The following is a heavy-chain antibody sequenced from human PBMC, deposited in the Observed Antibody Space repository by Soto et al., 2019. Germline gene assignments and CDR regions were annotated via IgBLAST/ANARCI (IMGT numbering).Heavy chain of an antibody. V-gene: IGHV3-23*01. CDR1: GFTFSSYA. CDR3: AKASTNIGIAAAGTWYYYYYGMDV. CDR2: ISGSGGST. Sequence: QSGGSLRLSCAASGFTFSSYAMSWVRQAPGKGLEWVSAISGSGGSTYYADSVKGRFTISRDNSKNTLYLQMNSLRAEDTAVYYCAKASTNIGIAAAGTWYYYYYGMDVWGQGTTVTVSS. D-gene: IGHD6-13*01. J-gene: IGHJ6*02.